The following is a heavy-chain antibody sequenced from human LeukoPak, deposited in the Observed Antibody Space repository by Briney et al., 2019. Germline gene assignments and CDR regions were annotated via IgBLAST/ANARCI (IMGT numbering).Heavy chain of an antibody. D-gene: IGHD2-8*02. V-gene: IGHV4-59*08. CDR2: IYYSGST. J-gene: IGHJ4*02. CDR1: GGSISGYY. Sequence: SETLSLTCAASGGSISGYYRSWIRQPPGKGLEWIGYIYYSGSTKYNPSVKSRATISVDTSKNQFSLKLNSVTDAATAVYYFVIVIYWFYYWGQGTLVSVSS. CDR3: VIVIYWFYY.